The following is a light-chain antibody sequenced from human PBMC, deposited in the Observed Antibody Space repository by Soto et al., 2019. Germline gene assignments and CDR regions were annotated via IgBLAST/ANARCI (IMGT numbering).Light chain of an antibody. V-gene: IGKV1-5*01. Sequence: IQMTQSPSTLSGSVGDRVTITCRASQSISSWLAWYQQKPGKAPKLLIYDASSLESGVPSRFSGSGSGTEFTLTISSLQPDDFATYYCQQYNSYSQTFGQGTNVDIK. CDR1: QSISSW. CDR3: QQYNSYSQT. J-gene: IGKJ1*01. CDR2: DAS.